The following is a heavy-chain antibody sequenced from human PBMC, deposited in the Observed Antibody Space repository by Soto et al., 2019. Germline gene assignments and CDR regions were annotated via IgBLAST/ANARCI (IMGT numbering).Heavy chain of an antibody. D-gene: IGHD2-2*01. J-gene: IGHJ6*02. V-gene: IGHV5-51*01. Sequence: GESLKISCKGSGYSFTSYWIGWVRQMPGKGLEWMGIIYPGDSDTRYSPSFQGQVTISADKSISTAYLQWSSLKASDTAMYYCARRNVVVPAARNYYYYYGMDVWGQGTTVTVSS. CDR1: GYSFTSYW. CDR2: IYPGDSDT. CDR3: ARRNVVVPAARNYYYYYGMDV.